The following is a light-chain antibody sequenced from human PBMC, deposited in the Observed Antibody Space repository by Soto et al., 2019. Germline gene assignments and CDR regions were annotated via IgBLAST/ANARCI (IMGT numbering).Light chain of an antibody. Sequence: DIQMTKSPSSLSASVGDRVTITCRASQGISNYSAWYQQKPGKVPKLLIYAASTLQSGVPSRFSGSESGTDFTLTISSLQPEDVATYYCQTYNVAPYTFGHGTKLEIK. J-gene: IGKJ2*01. CDR3: QTYNVAPYT. CDR1: QGISNY. CDR2: AAS. V-gene: IGKV1-27*01.